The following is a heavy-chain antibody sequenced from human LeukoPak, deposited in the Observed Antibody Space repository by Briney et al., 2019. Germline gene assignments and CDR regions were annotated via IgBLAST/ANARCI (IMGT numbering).Heavy chain of an antibody. CDR2: IYYSGST. CDR3: AREGTRDPNWFDP. CDR1: GGSISSYY. D-gene: IGHD3-10*01. Sequence: PSETLSLTCTASGGSISSYYWSWIRQPPGKGLEWIGYIYYSGSTNYNPSLKSRVTISVDTSKNQFSLKLSSVTAADTAVYYCAREGTRDPNWFDPWGQGALVTVSS. V-gene: IGHV4-59*01. J-gene: IGHJ5*02.